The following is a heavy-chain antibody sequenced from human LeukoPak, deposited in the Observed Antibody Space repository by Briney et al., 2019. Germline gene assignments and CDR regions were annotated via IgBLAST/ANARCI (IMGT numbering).Heavy chain of an antibody. CDR2: ISSSGSTI. CDR1: GFTFSSYE. Sequence: PVGSLRLSCAASGFTFSSYEMNWVRQAPGKGLEWVSYISSSGSTIYYADSVKGRFTISRDNAKNSLYLQMNSLRAEDTAVYYCARLSGYLLPGSYYYYMDVWGKGTTVTVSS. V-gene: IGHV3-48*03. J-gene: IGHJ6*03. D-gene: IGHD3-22*01. CDR3: ARLSGYLLPGSYYYYMDV.